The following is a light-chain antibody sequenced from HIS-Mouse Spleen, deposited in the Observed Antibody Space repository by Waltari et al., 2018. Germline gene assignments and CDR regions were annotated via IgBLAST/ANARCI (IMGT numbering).Light chain of an antibody. Sequence: SYELTQPPSVSVSPGQTARITCPGDALPKKYAYWYPQKSGQAPVLVISEDSNRPSGMPDRFAWSSSGTMDTLTIRGAQVEDEADYYCYSTDSSGNHRVFGGGTKLTVL. J-gene: IGLJ2*01. V-gene: IGLV3-10*01. CDR1: ALPKKY. CDR2: EDS. CDR3: YSTDSSGNHRV.